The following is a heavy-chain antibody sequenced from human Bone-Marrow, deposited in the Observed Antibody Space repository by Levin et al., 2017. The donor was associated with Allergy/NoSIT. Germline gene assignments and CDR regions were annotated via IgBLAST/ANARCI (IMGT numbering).Heavy chain of an antibody. CDR2: ISGSGGST. CDR3: AKDVPLTYYFGSGSNVNWGDAFDI. J-gene: IGHJ3*02. Sequence: GESLKISCAASRFTFSIHAMSWVRQAPGKGLEWVSGISGSGGSTYYADSVRGRFTISRDNSRDTLYLQMNILRAEDTASYYCAKDVPLTYYFGSGSNVNWGDAFDIWGQGTMVTVSS. V-gene: IGHV3-23*01. D-gene: IGHD3-10*01. CDR1: RFTFSIHA.